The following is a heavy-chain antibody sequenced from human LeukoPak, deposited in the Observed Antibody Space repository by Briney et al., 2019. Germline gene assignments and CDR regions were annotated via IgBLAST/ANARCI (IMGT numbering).Heavy chain of an antibody. CDR3: ARDKKVGYYDSSGYYYWSPFDY. D-gene: IGHD3-22*01. CDR1: GYTFTSYG. J-gene: IGHJ4*02. CDR2: ISAYNGNT. Sequence: ASVKVSCKASGYTFTSYGISWVRQAPGQGLEWMGWISAYNGNTNYAQKLQGRVTMTTDTSTSTAYMELRSLRPDDTAVYYCARDKKVGYYDSSGYYYWSPFDYWGQGTLVTVSS. V-gene: IGHV1-18*01.